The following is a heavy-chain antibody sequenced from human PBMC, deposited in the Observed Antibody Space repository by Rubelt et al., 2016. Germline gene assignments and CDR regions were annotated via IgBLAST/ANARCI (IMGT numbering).Heavy chain of an antibody. J-gene: IGHJ4*02. CDR3: AKDYATLWSLDY. Sequence: QVQLVESGGGVVQPGTSLRLSCEASGLTLSSYAMNWVRQAPGKGLGWLAFIYWDARYISYADSVKGRFTVSRDESKKTLYLHMNSLRADDSAFYFCAKDYATLWSLDYWGRGALVTVSS. D-gene: IGHD2-21*01. V-gene: IGHV3-30*18. CDR1: GLTLSSYA. CDR2: IYWDARYI.